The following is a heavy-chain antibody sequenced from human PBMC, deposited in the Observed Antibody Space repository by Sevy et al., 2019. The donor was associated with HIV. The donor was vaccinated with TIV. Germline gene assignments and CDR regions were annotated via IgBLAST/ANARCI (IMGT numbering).Heavy chain of an antibody. CDR3: ATVGLRYSSGSSSYQGDWFDP. CDR2: VDPEHGET. J-gene: IGHJ5*02. V-gene: IGHV1-24*01. CDR1: GYTLTKLS. Sequence: ASVKVSCKVSGYTLTKLSMNWVRQAPGKRLEWMGHVDPEHGETIYAERFQGRVTITADTSIDTGYMELSRLTSEDTAVYYCATVGLRYSSGSSSYQGDWFDPWGQGTLVTVSS. D-gene: IGHD2-15*01.